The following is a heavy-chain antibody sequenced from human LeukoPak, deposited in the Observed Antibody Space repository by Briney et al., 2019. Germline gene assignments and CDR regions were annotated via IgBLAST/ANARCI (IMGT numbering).Heavy chain of an antibody. CDR1: GFTFDDYA. CDR3: AKALPGGSYNY. D-gene: IGHD1-26*01. CDR2: ISGDGGST. Sequence: GGSLRLSCAASGFTFDDYAMHWVRQAPGKGLEWVSLISGDGGSTYYADSVKGRFTISRDNSKNSLYLQMNSLRTEDTVLYYCAKALPGGSYNYWGQGTLVTVSS. V-gene: IGHV3-43*02. J-gene: IGHJ4*02.